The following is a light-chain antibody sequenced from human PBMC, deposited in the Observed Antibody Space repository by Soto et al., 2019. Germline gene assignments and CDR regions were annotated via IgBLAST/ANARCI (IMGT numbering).Light chain of an antibody. CDR2: AAS. Sequence: DIQMTQSPSSLSASVGDRVTITCRAGQTISSYLNWYQQKPGKAPNLLIYAASSLQSGVPSRFSGSGSGTDFTLTISSLQPEDFATYYCQQSYSTPYTFGQGTKLEFK. CDR3: QQSYSTPYT. CDR1: QTISSY. J-gene: IGKJ2*01. V-gene: IGKV1-39*01.